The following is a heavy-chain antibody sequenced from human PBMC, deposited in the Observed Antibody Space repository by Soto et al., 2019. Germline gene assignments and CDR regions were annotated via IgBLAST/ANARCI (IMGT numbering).Heavy chain of an antibody. CDR1: GFSFGSYA. CDR2: IGGSDGKT. J-gene: IGHJ4*02. D-gene: IGHD3-3*01. CDR3: ARWSYLDY. Sequence: GGSLRLSCAASGFSFGSYALSWVRQAPGKGLEWVSTIGGSDGKTFYADSVKGRFSISRDTSQSTLYLQMNSPRADDTAMYYCARWSYLDYWGQGTRVTVSS. V-gene: IGHV3-23*01.